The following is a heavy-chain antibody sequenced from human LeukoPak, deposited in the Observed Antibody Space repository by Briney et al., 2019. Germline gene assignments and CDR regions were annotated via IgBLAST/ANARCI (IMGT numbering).Heavy chain of an antibody. D-gene: IGHD3-3*01. CDR3: AIPSLEWLVD. J-gene: IGHJ4*02. V-gene: IGHV1-18*01. CDR1: GYTFTSDG. Sequence: GSVTVSCKASGYTFTSDGISWGRQAPGQGLEWMGWISAYNGNTNYAQKLQGRVTMTTDTSTSTAYMELRSLRSDDTAVYYCAIPSLEWLVDWGQGTLVTVSP. CDR2: ISAYNGNT.